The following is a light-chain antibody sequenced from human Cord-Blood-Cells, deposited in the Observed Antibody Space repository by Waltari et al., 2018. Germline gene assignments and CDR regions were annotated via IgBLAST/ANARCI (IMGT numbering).Light chain of an antibody. CDR3: SSYTSSSTWC. CDR1: SSDVGGFNY. J-gene: IGLJ2*01. V-gene: IGLV2-14*03. CDR2: DVS. Sequence: QSALTQPASVSGSPGQSITIPCTGPSSDVGGFNYVSWDQHHPCKAPKLMIYDVSNPPSGVSNRFPGSTSGNTASPTISGLHAEDEADYYCSSYTSSSTWCFGVGTKLTDL.